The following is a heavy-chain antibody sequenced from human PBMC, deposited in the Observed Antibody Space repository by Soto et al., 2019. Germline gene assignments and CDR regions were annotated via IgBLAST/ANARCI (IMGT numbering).Heavy chain of an antibody. D-gene: IGHD4-17*01. Sequence: GGSLRLSCAASGFTVSSNYMSWVRQAPGKGLEWVSVIYSGGSTYYADSVKGRFTISRDNSKNTLYLQMNSLRAEDTAVYYCAKISATVTPIDYMDVWGKGTTVTVSS. J-gene: IGHJ6*03. CDR3: AKISATVTPIDYMDV. CDR1: GFTVSSNY. CDR2: IYSGGST. V-gene: IGHV3-66*01.